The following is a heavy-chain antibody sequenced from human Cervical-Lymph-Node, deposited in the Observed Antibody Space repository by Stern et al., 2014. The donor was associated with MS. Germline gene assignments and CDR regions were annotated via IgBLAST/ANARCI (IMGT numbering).Heavy chain of an antibody. J-gene: IGHJ4*02. CDR2: IDPKTGGT. CDR3: ARGRMLFDY. CDR1: GYIFSGYY. D-gene: IGHD3-10*02. V-gene: IGHV1-2*06. Sequence: QVQLVQSGAEVKKPGASVKVSCKASGYIFSGYYIHWVRQAPRPGLEWMGRIDPKTGGTNYAQKFQGSVTLPLDQSISTSYMELSRLTSDDTAVYYCARGRMLFDYWGQGTLVTVSS.